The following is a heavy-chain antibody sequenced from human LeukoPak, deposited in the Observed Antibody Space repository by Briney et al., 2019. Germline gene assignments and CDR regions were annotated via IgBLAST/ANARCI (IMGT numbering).Heavy chain of an antibody. CDR3: AKGQRNPSTREFDH. J-gene: IGHJ5*02. V-gene: IGHV3-48*01. CDR2: ISSSSSTI. Sequence: PGGSLRLSCAASGFTFSSYSMTWVRQAPGKGLEWVSYISSSSSTIYYADSVKGRFTISRDNSKNMLFLQMNSLRAEDTAVYYRAKGQRNPSTREFDHWGQGTLVTVSS. D-gene: IGHD6-25*01. CDR1: GFTFSSYS.